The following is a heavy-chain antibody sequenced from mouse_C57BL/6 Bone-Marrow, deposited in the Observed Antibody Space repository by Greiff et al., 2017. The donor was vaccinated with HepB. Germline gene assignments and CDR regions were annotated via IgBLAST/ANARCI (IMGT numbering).Heavy chain of an antibody. CDR3: ARGDYYGSSSSYWYFDV. CDR1: GYTFTSYD. J-gene: IGHJ1*03. CDR2: IYPRDGST. V-gene: IGHV1-85*01. Sequence: VQLQQPGAELVKPGASVKLSCKASGYTFTSYDINWVKQRPGQGLEWIGWIYPRDGSTKYNEKFKGKATLTVDTSSSTAYMELHSLTSEDSAVYVCARGDYYGSSSSYWYFDVWGTGTTVTVSS. D-gene: IGHD1-1*01.